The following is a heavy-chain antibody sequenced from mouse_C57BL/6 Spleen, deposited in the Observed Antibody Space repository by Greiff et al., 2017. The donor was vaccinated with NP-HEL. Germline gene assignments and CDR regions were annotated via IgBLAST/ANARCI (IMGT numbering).Heavy chain of an antibody. CDR3: ARERNYYGSSPRYFDV. V-gene: IGHV1-82*01. CDR1: GYAFSSSW. Sequence: VQLQQSGPELVKPGASVKISCKASGYAFSSSWMNWVKQRPGKGLEWIGRIYPGDGDTNYNGKFKGKATLTADKSSSTAYMQLSSLTSEDSAVYVCARERNYYGSSPRYFDVWGTGTTVTVSS. CDR2: IYPGDGDT. J-gene: IGHJ1*03. D-gene: IGHD1-1*01.